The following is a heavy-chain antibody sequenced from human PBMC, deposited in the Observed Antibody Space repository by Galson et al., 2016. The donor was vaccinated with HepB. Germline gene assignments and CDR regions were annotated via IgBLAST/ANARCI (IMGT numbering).Heavy chain of an antibody. CDR1: GGSISSDYY. V-gene: IGHV4-39*01. D-gene: IGHD6-19*01. J-gene: IGHJ6*03. CDR2: IYSSEDT. CDR3: ATGIVVAGKYYYHYMDV. Sequence: SETLSLTCIVSGGSISSDYYWGWNRQPPGRGLEWIGSIYSSEDTYYNPSLKSRVTISVDTPKNQFSLRLDSVTAADTGLYYCATGIVVAGKYYYHYMDVWGKGTTVTVSS.